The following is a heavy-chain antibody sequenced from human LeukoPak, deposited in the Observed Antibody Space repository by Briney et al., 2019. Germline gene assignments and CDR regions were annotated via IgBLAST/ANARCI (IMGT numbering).Heavy chain of an antibody. Sequence: SETLPLTCAVSGGSISSFYWSWIRQPPGKGLEYIGSIYYSGSSIYNPSLKSRVTISVDTSKNHFSLKLSSVTAADTAVYYCARSAQTFYDFWSGYSGADWFDPWGQGTLVTVSS. V-gene: IGHV4-59*08. CDR2: IYYSGSS. CDR3: ARSAQTFYDFWSGYSGADWFDP. CDR1: GGSISSFY. J-gene: IGHJ5*02. D-gene: IGHD3-3*01.